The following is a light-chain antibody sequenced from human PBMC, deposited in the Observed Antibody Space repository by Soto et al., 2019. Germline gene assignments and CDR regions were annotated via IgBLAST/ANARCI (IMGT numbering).Light chain of an antibody. V-gene: IGKV3-15*01. CDR3: QQYNNWPS. CDR2: DIS. Sequence: EVVMTQSPATLSVSPGERATLSCRASQTVSRNLAWYQQTPGKAPRLLIYDISNTAAGVPARFSGSGSETEFTLAIRSLQSEDFAVYFCQQYNNWPSFGQGTRLEIK. J-gene: IGKJ5*01. CDR1: QTVSRN.